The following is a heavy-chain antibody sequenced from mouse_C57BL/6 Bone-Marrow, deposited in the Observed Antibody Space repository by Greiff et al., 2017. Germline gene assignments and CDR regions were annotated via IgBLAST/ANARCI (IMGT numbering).Heavy chain of an antibody. CDR1: GFTFSDFY. CDR2: SRNKANDYTT. D-gene: IGHD1-1*01. J-gene: IGHJ4*01. CDR3: ASDTSTVVAEYYAMDY. V-gene: IGHV7-1*01. Sequence: EVKVVESGGGLVQSGRSLRLSCATSGFTFSDFYMEWVRQAPGKGLEWIAASRNKANDYTTEYSASVKGRFIVSTDTSQSILYLQMNAMRAEDTAIYYFASDTSTVVAEYYAMDYWGQGTSVTVSS.